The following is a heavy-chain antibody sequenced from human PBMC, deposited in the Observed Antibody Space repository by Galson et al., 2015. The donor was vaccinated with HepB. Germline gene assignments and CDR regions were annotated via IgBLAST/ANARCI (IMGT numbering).Heavy chain of an antibody. D-gene: IGHD5-12*01. J-gene: IGHJ4*02. CDR1: GFTFSSYA. CDR3: ARDSEDIVATMMGVHFDY. Sequence: SLRLSCAASGFTFSSYAMHWVRQAPGKGLEWVAVISYDGSNKYYADSVKGRFTISRDNSKNTLYLQMNSLRAEGTAVYYCARDSEDIVATMMGVHFDYWGQGTLVTVSS. V-gene: IGHV3-30-3*01. CDR2: ISYDGSNK.